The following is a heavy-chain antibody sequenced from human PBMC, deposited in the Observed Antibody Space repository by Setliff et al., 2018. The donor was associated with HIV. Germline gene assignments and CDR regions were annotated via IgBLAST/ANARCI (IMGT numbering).Heavy chain of an antibody. CDR2: IYYSGSA. J-gene: IGHJ5*02. V-gene: IGHV4-39*01. Sequence: PSETLSLTCTVSGDSISSSSYYWGWIRQPPGKGLEWIGTIYYSGSAYYNPSLTSRVTISVDTSNNQFSLKLSSVTAADTAMYFGVYYASGTYRWFDPWGQGTLVTVSS. CDR3: VYYASGTYRWFDP. D-gene: IGHD3-10*01. CDR1: GDSISSSSYY.